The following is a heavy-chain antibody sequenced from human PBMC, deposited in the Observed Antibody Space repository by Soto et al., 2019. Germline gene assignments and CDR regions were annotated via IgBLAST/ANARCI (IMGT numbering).Heavy chain of an antibody. CDR2: IYYSGST. CDR1: GGSISSYY. V-gene: IGHV4-59*01. CDR3: ARLVGDWRYYYYYMDV. D-gene: IGHD3-9*01. Sequence: SETLSLTCTVSGGSISSYYWSWIRQPPGKGLEWIGYIYYSGSTNYNPSLKSRVTISIDTSKNQFSLKWSSVTAADTAVYYCARLVGDWRYYYYYMDVWGKGTTVTVSS. J-gene: IGHJ6*03.